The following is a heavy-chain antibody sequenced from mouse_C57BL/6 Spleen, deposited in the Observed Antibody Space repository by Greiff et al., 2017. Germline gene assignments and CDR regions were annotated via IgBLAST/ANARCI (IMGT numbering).Heavy chain of an antibody. J-gene: IGHJ3*01. D-gene: IGHD2-3*01. V-gene: IGHV2-9*01. Sequence: QVQLQQSGPGLVAPSQSLSITCTVSGFSLTSYGVDWVRQPPGKGLEWLGVIWGGGSTNYNSALMSRLSLSKDNSKNQDFLKMNSLQTDDTAMYYCDTFYDSPFAYWGKGTLVTVSA. CDR3: DTFYDSPFAY. CDR1: GFSLTSYG. CDR2: IWGGGST.